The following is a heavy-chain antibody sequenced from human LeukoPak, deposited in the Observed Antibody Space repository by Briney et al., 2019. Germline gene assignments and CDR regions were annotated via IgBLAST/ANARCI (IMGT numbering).Heavy chain of an antibody. V-gene: IGHV1-18*01. Sequence: GASVKVSCQASGYTFTNYGISWVRQAPGQGLEWMGWISAYNGDTNYAQKLQGRVTVTTDTSTTTAYMELRSLRSDDTAVYYCARDSYDSSGNYLDSWGQGTRVTVSS. CDR3: ARDSYDSSGNYLDS. D-gene: IGHD3-22*01. CDR1: GYTFTNYG. J-gene: IGHJ4*02. CDR2: ISAYNGDT.